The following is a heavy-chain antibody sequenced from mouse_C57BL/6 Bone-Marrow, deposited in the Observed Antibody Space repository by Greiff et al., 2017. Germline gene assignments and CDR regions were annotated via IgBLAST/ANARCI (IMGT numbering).Heavy chain of an antibody. V-gene: IGHV5-9*01. J-gene: IGHJ2*01. CDR3: GRRYYFDY. CDR2: ISGGGGNT. Sequence: EVLLVESGGGLVKPGGSLKLSCAASGFTFSSYTMSWVRQTPEKRLEWVATISGGGGNTYYTDSVKGRFTITRDNAKNTLYLQMSSLRSEDTALSNCGRRYYFDYGGRGTTPTVSS. CDR1: GFTFSSYT.